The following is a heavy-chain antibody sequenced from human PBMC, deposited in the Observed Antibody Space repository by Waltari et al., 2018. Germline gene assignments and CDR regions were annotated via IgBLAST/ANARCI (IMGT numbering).Heavy chain of an antibody. J-gene: IGHJ6*03. V-gene: IGHV4-39*07. Sequence: QLQLQESGPGLGKPSETLAPTCTVSGGSISSSRYYWGWIRQPPGKALEGIGNIYYSGSTYYNPSLKSRVTISVDTSKNQFSLKLSSVTAADTAVYYCARIVVPAYYYYYMDVWGKGTTVTISS. CDR3: ARIVVPAYYYYYMDV. CDR2: IYYSGST. CDR1: GGSISSSRYY. D-gene: IGHD2-2*01.